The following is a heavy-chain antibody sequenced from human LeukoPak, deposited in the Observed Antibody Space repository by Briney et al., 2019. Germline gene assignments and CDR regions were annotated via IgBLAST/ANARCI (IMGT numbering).Heavy chain of an antibody. Sequence: GGSLRLSCAASGITFSSHSMVWVRQAPGKGLECVATIGLDGAQKDFVDSVKGRFTLSRDNAKNSLFLEMNRLRVEDTAVYYCARWRGLQSEFDCWGQGTLVTVPS. CDR3: ARWRGLQSEFDC. CDR1: GITFSSHS. D-gene: IGHD5-24*01. CDR2: IGLDGAQK. J-gene: IGHJ4*02. V-gene: IGHV3-7*01.